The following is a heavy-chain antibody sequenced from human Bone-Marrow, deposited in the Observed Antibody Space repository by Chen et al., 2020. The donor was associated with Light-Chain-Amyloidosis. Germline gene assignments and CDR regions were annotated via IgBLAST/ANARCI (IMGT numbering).Heavy chain of an antibody. Sequence: EVQLVESGGGLVQPGGSLRLSCAASGFTLSTYSINWVRQAPGKGLEWVSYISSSSSAIYYADSVKGRFTVSRDNAKNSVYLQMNSLRDEDTAVHYCARVTTLSCGPDCSSPFQHWGQGTLVTVS. V-gene: IGHV3-48*02. J-gene: IGHJ1*01. CDR2: ISSSSSAI. CDR1: GFTLSTYS. D-gene: IGHD2-21*02. CDR3: ARVTTLSCGPDCSSPFQH.